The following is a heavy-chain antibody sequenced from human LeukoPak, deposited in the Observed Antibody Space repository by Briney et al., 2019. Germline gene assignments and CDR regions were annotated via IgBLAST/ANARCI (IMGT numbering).Heavy chain of an antibody. V-gene: IGHV3-74*01. D-gene: IGHD6-19*01. CDR1: GFTFNNYW. CDR2: INSDGSST. Sequence: GSLRLSCAASGFTFNNYWMHWVRQAPGKGLVWVSRINSDGSSTNYADSVKGRFTISRDNAKNTLYLQINSLRAEDTAVYYCSRAGGDTGWYLGEGSWGQGTLVTVSS. J-gene: IGHJ5*02. CDR3: SRAGGDTGWYLGEGS.